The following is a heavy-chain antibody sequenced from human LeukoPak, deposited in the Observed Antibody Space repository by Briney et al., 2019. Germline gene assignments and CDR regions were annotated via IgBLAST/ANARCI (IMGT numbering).Heavy chain of an antibody. CDR3: AKDSKSKGLEGYFDS. D-gene: IGHD3-22*01. Sequence: TGGSLRLSCEASGLTFEEYAMHWVRRPPGKGLEWVSGISWNSVTITYADSVKGRFTISRDNAKNTLYLEINSLRAEDTALYYCAKDSKSKGLEGYFDSWGQGTLVTVSS. CDR1: GLTFEEYA. V-gene: IGHV3-9*01. CDR2: ISWNSVTI. J-gene: IGHJ4*02.